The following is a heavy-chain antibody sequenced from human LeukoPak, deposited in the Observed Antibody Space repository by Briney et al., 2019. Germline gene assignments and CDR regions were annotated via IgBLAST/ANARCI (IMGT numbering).Heavy chain of an antibody. V-gene: IGHV1-8*01. CDR2: MSPNNGNT. CDR1: GYTFTNYD. D-gene: IGHD7-27*01. J-gene: IGHJ4*02. CDR3: ASNPPRTGDFNS. Sequence: ASVKVSCKTSGYTFTNYDINWVRQATEQGLEWLGWMSPNNGNTGYAQKFQGRVTMTRDTSINTAYMELSSLRSEDTAVYYCASNPPRTGDFNSWGQGALVTVSS.